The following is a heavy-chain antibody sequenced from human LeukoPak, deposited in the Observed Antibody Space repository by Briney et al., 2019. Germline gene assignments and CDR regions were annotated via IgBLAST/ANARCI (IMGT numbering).Heavy chain of an antibody. CDR3: GRETYTYDTSGPDH. J-gene: IGHJ4*02. V-gene: IGHV3-21*01. D-gene: IGHD3-22*01. CDR1: GFTFSSYS. Sequence: KAGGSLRLSCAASGFTFSSYSMNWVRQAPGKGLEWVSSISSSSSYIYYADSVKGRFTISRDNAKNTLYLQMNSLRAEDTAVYYCGRETYTYDTSGPDHWGQGTLVTVSS. CDR2: ISSSSSYI.